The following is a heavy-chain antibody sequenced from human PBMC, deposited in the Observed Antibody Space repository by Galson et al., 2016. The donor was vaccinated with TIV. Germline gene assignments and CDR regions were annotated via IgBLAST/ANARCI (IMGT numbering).Heavy chain of an antibody. CDR2: IRPSATRT. Sequence: SLRLSCAASGFTFSSFAMTWVRQAPGKGLEWLSTIRPSATRTYYSDSVKDRFTTSRDDSSNTLFPQMNSLRAEDTAMYFCARETGGSGWYTVDYWGQGALVIVSS. J-gene: IGHJ4*02. D-gene: IGHD6-19*01. CDR1: GFTFSSFA. V-gene: IGHV3-23*01. CDR3: ARETGGSGWYTVDY.